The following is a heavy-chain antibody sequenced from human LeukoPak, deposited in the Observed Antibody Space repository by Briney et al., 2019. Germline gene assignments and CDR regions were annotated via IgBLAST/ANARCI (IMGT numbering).Heavy chain of an antibody. V-gene: IGHV3-33*06. CDR1: GFTFSSYG. CDR3: AKEGGGPLDY. Sequence: GGSLRLSCAASGFTFSSYGMHWVRQAPGKGLEWVAVIWYDGSNKYYADSVKGRFTISRDNSKTTLYLQMNSLRAEDTAVYYCAKEGGGPLDYWGQGTLVTVSS. CDR2: IWYDGSNK. D-gene: IGHD1-26*01. J-gene: IGHJ4*02.